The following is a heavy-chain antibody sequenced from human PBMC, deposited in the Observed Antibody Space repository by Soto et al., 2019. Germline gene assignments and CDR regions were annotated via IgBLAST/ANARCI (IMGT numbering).Heavy chain of an antibody. V-gene: IGHV1-69*01. CDR3: ARVRGPLTTEGFCSGGSCYHHFDY. CDR1: GGTFSSYA. D-gene: IGHD2-15*01. Sequence: QVQLVQSGAEVKKPGSSVKVSCKASGGTFSSYAISWVRQAPGQGLEWMGGIIPIFGTANYAQKFQGRVTITADESTSTDYMELSSLRAEDTAVYYCARVRGPLTTEGFCSGGSCYHHFDYWGQGTLVTVSA. CDR2: IIPIFGTA. J-gene: IGHJ4*02.